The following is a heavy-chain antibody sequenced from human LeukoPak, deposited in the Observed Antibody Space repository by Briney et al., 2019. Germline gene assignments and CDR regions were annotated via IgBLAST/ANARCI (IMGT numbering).Heavy chain of an antibody. CDR2: IYYSGST. CDR1: GGSFSGYY. J-gene: IGHJ4*02. V-gene: IGHV4-34*01. Sequence: PSETLSLTCAVYGGSFSGYYWAWIRQPPGKGLEWIGSIYYSGSTYYNPSLKSRVTISVDTSKNQFSLKLSSVTAADTAVYYCARDLSPYSGYDENYYFDYWGQGTLVTVSS. D-gene: IGHD5-12*01. CDR3: ARDLSPYSGYDENYYFDY.